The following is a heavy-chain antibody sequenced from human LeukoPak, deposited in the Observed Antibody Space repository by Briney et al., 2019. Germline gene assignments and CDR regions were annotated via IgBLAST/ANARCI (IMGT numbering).Heavy chain of an antibody. CDR1: GYTFTNYG. V-gene: IGHV1-18*01. D-gene: IGHD3-10*01. Sequence: ASVKVSCKASGYTFTNYGFSWVRQAPGQGLEWMGWISAYNGNTNYAQKLQGRVTMTTDTSTSTAYMELRSLRSDDTAVYYCARDLSPGSGSYPYYYYGMDVWGQGTTVTVSS. CDR3: ARDLSPGSGSYPYYYYGMDV. J-gene: IGHJ6*02. CDR2: ISAYNGNT.